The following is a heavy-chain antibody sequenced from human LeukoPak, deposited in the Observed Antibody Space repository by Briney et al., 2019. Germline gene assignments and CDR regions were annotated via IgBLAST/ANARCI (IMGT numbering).Heavy chain of an antibody. CDR1: GYSFTSYW. J-gene: IGHJ4*02. Sequence: PGESLKISCKGSGYSFTSYWISWVRQMPGKGLEWMGRIDPSDSYTNYSPSFQGHVTISADKSISTAYLQWSSLKASDTAMYYCARHVAYCSGGSCRYFDYWGQGTLVTVSS. CDR3: ARHVAYCSGGSCRYFDY. CDR2: IDPSDSYT. V-gene: IGHV5-10-1*01. D-gene: IGHD2-15*01.